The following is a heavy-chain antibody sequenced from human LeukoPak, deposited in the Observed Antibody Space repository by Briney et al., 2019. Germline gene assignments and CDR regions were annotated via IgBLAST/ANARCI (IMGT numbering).Heavy chain of an antibody. D-gene: IGHD5-18*01. CDR3: ARLFTAMAPFGY. CDR2: IWYDGSNK. Sequence: QPGRSLRLSCAASGFTFSSYGMHWVRQAPGKGLEWVAVIWYDGSNKYYADSVKGRFTISRDNSKNTLYLQMNSLRAEDTAVYYCARLFTAMAPFGYWGQGTLVTVSS. CDR1: GFTFSSYG. V-gene: IGHV3-33*01. J-gene: IGHJ4*02.